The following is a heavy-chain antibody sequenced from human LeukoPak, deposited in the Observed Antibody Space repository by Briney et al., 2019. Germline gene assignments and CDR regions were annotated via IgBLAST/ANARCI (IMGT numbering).Heavy chain of an antibody. J-gene: IGHJ4*02. Sequence: GGSLRLSCAASGFTFSSYSMNWVRQAPGKGLEWASYISSSGSTIYYADSVKGRFTISRDNAKNSLYLQMNSLRAEDTAVYYCARGAYYYEDWGQGTLVTVSS. V-gene: IGHV3-48*01. CDR2: ISSSGSTI. CDR3: ARGAYYYED. D-gene: IGHD3-22*01. CDR1: GFTFSSYS.